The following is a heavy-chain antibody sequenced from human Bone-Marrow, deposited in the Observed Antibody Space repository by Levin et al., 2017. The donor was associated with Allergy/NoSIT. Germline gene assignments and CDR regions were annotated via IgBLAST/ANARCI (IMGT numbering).Heavy chain of an antibody. CDR3: ARDVDVLRYFDLMEAQAQPGAFDF. V-gene: IGHV3-7*01. D-gene: IGHD3-9*01. CDR2: IKQYDSER. J-gene: IGHJ3*01. CDR1: GFTFNAYY. Sequence: GGSLRLSCAASGFTFNAYYMSWVRQAPGKGLEWVASIKQYDSERFYVDSVKGRFTISRDDAKNSVFLQMNRLAVEDTAIYYCARDVDVLRYFDLMEAQAQPGAFDFWGQGTSVTVSS.